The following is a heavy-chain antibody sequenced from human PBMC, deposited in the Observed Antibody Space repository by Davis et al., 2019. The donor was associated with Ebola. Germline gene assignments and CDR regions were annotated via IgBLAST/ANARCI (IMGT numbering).Heavy chain of an antibody. Sequence: PSETLSLTCTVSGGSISSGGYYWSWIRQHPGKGLEWIGYTYYSGSTYYNPSLKSRVTISVDTSKNQFSLKLGSVTAADTAVYYCATQSPIRTNYYYGMDVWGQGTTVTVSS. J-gene: IGHJ6*02. D-gene: IGHD1/OR15-1a*01. CDR2: TYYSGST. V-gene: IGHV4-31*03. CDR1: GGSISSGGYY. CDR3: ATQSPIRTNYYYGMDV.